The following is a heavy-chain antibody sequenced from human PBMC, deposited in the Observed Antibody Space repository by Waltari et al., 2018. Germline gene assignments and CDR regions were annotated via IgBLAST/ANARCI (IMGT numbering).Heavy chain of an antibody. CDR2: ISFDGSNK. V-gene: IGHV3-30-3*01. D-gene: IGHD5-12*01. CDR1: GFSFSSS. Sequence: QVQLVESGGGVVQPGRSLRLSCAASGFSFSSSMYWVRQAPGKGLEWVSLISFDGSNKNNADSVKGRFTISRDNSKNTVYLQMNSLRPEDTAIYYCARGPGGYSGYFDYWGQGILVTVSS. J-gene: IGHJ4*02. CDR3: ARGPGGYSGYFDY.